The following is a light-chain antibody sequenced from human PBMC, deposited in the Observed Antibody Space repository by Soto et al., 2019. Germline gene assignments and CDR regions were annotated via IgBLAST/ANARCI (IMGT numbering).Light chain of an antibody. Sequence: QSVLTQPPSASGTPGQRVTVSCSGSSSNTGNNYVFWYQHLPGTAPKLLIYRNDQRPSGVSDRFSGSKSGTSASLAISGLRSEDEADYYCAAWDDSLSGSYVFGTGTKLTVL. CDR1: SSNTGNNY. V-gene: IGLV1-47*01. CDR3: AAWDDSLSGSYV. CDR2: RND. J-gene: IGLJ1*01.